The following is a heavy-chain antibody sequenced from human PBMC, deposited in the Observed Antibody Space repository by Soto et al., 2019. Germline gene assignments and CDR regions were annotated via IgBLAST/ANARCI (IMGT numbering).Heavy chain of an antibody. J-gene: IGHJ6*02. CDR1: GFTVSSNY. CDR2: IYSGGST. Sequence: GGSLRLSCAASGFTVSSNYMSWVRQAPGKGLEWVSVIYSGGSTYYADSVKGRFTISRDNSKNTLYLQMNSLRAEDTAVYYCARSIVGADPNYYYYGMDVWGQGTTVTV. D-gene: IGHD1-26*01. CDR3: ARSIVGADPNYYYYGMDV. V-gene: IGHV3-53*01.